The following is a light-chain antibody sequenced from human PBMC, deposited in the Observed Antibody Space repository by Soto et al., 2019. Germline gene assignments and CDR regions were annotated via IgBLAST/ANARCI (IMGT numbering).Light chain of an antibody. J-gene: IGKJ4*01. CDR2: GAS. CDR1: QSLYSN. V-gene: IGKV3D-15*01. Sequence: EIVMMQSPATLSVSPGERVTLSCRASQSLYSNLAWYQQKPGQAPRLLIYGASTRATGIPARFSASGSATEFTLTISSLQSEDFAVYYCQQYNNWPLTFGGGTKLEIK. CDR3: QQYNNWPLT.